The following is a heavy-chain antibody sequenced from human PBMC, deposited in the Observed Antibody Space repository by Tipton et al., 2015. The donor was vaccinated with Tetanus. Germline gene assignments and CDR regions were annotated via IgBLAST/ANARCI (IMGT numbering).Heavy chain of an antibody. Sequence: SLRLSCGASGFTVSTYYMSWVRQAPGNGLEWVAAISGSRLTPYYADSVKGRFTISRDNSKNTLSLQLNSLRADDTAIYYCAKEALGVLNLWGNGTTVIVSS. CDR3: AKEALGVLNL. D-gene: IGHD1-14*01. J-gene: IGHJ6*04. CDR1: GFTVSTYY. V-gene: IGHV3-23*01. CDR2: ISGSRLTP.